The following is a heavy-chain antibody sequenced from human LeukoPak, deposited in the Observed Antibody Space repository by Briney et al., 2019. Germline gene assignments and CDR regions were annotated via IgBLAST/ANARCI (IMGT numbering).Heavy chain of an antibody. V-gene: IGHV3-30*03. Sequence: WGSLRLSCAASGFTFSSYGMHGVRQAPGKGLEWVAVISFDASNKHYADSVKGRFTISRDNSKNTLYLQMNSLRAEDAAVYYCATEGSFDYWGQGTLVTVSS. CDR2: ISFDASNK. CDR1: GFTFSSYG. CDR3: ATEGSFDY. J-gene: IGHJ4*02.